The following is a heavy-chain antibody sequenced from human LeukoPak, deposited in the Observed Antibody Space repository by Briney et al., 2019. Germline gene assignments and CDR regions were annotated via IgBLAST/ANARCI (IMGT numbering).Heavy chain of an antibody. V-gene: IGHV1-18*01. CDR2: ISAYNGNT. CDR3: ARVGVYDSGGYYYGAFDI. J-gene: IGHJ3*02. CDR1: GYTFTSYG. Sequence: ASVKVSCKASGYTFTSYGISWVRQAPGQGLEWMGWISAYNGNTNYAQKLQGRVTMTTDTSTSTAYMELRSLRSDDTAVYYCARVGVYDSGGYYYGAFDIWGQGKMVTVFS. D-gene: IGHD3-22*01.